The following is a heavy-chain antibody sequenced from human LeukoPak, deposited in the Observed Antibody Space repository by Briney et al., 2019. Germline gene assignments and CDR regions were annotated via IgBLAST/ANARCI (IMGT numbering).Heavy chain of an antibody. CDR1: GGSFSGYY. CDR3: ARGDLRGIAASNYYYYGMDV. Sequence: PSETLSLTCAVYGGSFSGYYWSWIRQPPGKGLKWIGEINHSGSTNYNPSLKSRVTISVDTSKNQFSLKLSSVTAADTAVYYCARGDLRGIAASNYYYYGMDVWGQGTTVTVSS. V-gene: IGHV4-34*01. CDR2: INHSGST. D-gene: IGHD6-13*01. J-gene: IGHJ6*02.